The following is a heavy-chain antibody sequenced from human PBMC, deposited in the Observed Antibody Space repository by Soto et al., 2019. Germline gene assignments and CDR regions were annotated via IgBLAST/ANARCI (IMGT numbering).Heavy chain of an antibody. CDR1: GGTFSSYA. Sequence: QVQLVQSGAEVKKPGSSVKVSCKASGGTFSSYAISWVRQAPGQGLEWMGGIIPIFGTANYAQKFKGRVTITADESTSTAYMEQSSLRSEDTAVYYCARKGYVFWSGHYNYGMDVWGQGTTVTVSS. CDR2: IIPIFGTA. V-gene: IGHV1-69*01. CDR3: ARKGYVFWSGHYNYGMDV. J-gene: IGHJ6*02. D-gene: IGHD3-3*01.